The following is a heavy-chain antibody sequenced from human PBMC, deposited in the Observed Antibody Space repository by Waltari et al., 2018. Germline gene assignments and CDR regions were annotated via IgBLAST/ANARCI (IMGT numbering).Heavy chain of an antibody. V-gene: IGHV3-23*01. CDR2: ISGSGDST. D-gene: IGHD2-15*01. Sequence: EVQVLESGGGLVQPGGSLRLSCAASGFTFSSYAMSWVRQAPGKGRECVSVISGSGDSTNHTDSVKGRFTISRDNSKNTPYLQMNSLRAEDTAIYYCAKEGSPGGVPFYYGMDVWGQGTTVTVSS. J-gene: IGHJ6*02. CDR1: GFTFSSYA. CDR3: AKEGSPGGVPFYYGMDV.